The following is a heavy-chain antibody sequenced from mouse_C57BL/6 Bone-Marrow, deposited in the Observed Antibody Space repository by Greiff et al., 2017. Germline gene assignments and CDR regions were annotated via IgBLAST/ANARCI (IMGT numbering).Heavy chain of an antibody. J-gene: IGHJ1*03. Sequence: QVQLQQSGAELVRPGTSVKVSCKASGYAFTNYLIEWVKQRPGQGLEWIGVINPGSGGTNYNEKFKGKATLTADKSSSTAYMQLSSLTSEDSAVYFCAMNLAVVALHWYCDVGGTGTTGTVSS. CDR3: AMNLAVVALHWYCDV. D-gene: IGHD1-1*01. CDR2: INPGSGGT. CDR1: GYAFTNYL. V-gene: IGHV1-54*01.